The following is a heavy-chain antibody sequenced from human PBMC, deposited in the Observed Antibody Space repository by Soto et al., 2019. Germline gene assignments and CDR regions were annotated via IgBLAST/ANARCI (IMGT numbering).Heavy chain of an antibody. V-gene: IGHV4-34*01. CDR3: AIGIHDYGDYVFDY. CDR2: INHSGST. Sequence: QVQLQQWGAGLLKPSETLSLTCAVYGGSFSGYYWSWIRQPPGKGLEWIGEINHSGSTNYNPSLKSRVTISVDPSKNQFSLKLSSVTAADTAVYYCAIGIHDYGDYVFDYWGQGTLVTVSS. D-gene: IGHD4-17*01. CDR1: GGSFSGYY. J-gene: IGHJ4*02.